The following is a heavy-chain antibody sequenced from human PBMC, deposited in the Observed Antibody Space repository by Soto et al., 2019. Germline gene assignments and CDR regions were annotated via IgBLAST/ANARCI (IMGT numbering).Heavy chain of an antibody. D-gene: IGHD6-13*01. CDR1: GFTFSSYA. CDR2: ISYDGSNK. Sequence: QVQLVESGGGVVQPGRSLRLSCAASGFTFSSYAMHWVRQAPGKGLEWVAVISYDGSNKYYADSVQGRFTISRDNSKNTLYLQMNNLRAEDTAVYYCARIKVAAAGTDYWGQGTLVTVSS. CDR3: ARIKVAAAGTDY. V-gene: IGHV3-30-3*01. J-gene: IGHJ4*02.